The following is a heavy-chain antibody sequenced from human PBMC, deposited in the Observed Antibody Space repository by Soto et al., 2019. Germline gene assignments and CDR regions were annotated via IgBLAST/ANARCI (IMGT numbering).Heavy chain of an antibody. V-gene: IGHV4-4*02. J-gene: IGHJ4*02. D-gene: IGHD2-15*01. CDR3: ARSARYGVVGDY. CDR2: IFHTGTT. CDR1: GDSIYRSYW. Sequence: QVPLQESGPGLVKPSGTLSLTCGVSGDSIYRSYWWSWVRQPPGMGLEGIGEIFHTGTTNYNASLESRLTMSVDKSKNAVSLKLDAVTAADTAVYFCARSARYGVVGDYWGQGNGVTVSS.